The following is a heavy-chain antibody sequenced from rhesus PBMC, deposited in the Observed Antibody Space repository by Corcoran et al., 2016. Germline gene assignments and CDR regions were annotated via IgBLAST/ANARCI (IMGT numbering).Heavy chain of an antibody. J-gene: IGHJ4*01. CDR1: GGSISSGYYY. CDR3: ARGGGMNPFDY. Sequence: QVQLQESGPGLVKPSETLSLTCAVSGGSISSGYYYWSWIRQPPGKGLEWIGYITYSGRTSYNPSLKSRVTISSDTSKNQFSLKLSAVTAADTAVYYCARGGGMNPFDYWGQGVLVTVSS. D-gene: IGHD6-13*01. V-gene: IGHV4-122*02. CDR2: ITYSGRT.